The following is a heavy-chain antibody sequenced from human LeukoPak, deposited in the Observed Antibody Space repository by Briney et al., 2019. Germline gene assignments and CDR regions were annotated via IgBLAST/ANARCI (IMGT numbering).Heavy chain of an antibody. CDR2: IRSKAYGVTT. CDR1: GFTFGDYV. V-gene: IGHV3-49*03. CDR3: SRGISSVGPTTFDY. J-gene: IGHJ4*02. Sequence: GGSLRLSCSASGFTFGDYVMSWFRQAPGKGLEWVAFIRSKAYGVTTEYAASVKGRFTISRDDFNSITYLRMTSLKIEDTAVYFCSRGISSVGPTTFDYWGQGTLVTVSS. D-gene: IGHD1-26*01.